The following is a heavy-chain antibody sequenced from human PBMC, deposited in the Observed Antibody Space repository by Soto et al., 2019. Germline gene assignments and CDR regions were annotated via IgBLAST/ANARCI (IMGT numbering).Heavy chain of an antibody. V-gene: IGHV3-30-3*01. D-gene: IGHD5-12*01. CDR3: ARDRCSGYDPYYFDY. J-gene: IGHJ4*02. CDR1: GFTFSSYA. Sequence: QVQLVESGGGVVQPGRSLRLSCAASGFTFSSYAMHWVRQAPGKGLEWVAVISYDGSNKYYADSVKGRFTISRDNSKNTLYLQMNSLRAEDTAVYYCARDRCSGYDPYYFDYWGQGTLVTVSS. CDR2: ISYDGSNK.